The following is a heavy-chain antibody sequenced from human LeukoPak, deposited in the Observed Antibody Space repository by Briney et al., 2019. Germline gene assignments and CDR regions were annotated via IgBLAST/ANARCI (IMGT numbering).Heavy chain of an antibody. CDR1: GFTFSSYG. Sequence: GGSLRLSCAASGFTFSSYGMHWVRQAPGKGLEWVAFIRYDGSNNYYADSVKGRFTISRDNSKNTPYLQMNSLRAEETAVYYCAKDFSVYYYDSRVLDYWGQGILVTVFS. CDR3: AKDFSVYYYDSRVLDY. D-gene: IGHD3-22*01. V-gene: IGHV3-30*02. CDR2: IRYDGSNN. J-gene: IGHJ4*02.